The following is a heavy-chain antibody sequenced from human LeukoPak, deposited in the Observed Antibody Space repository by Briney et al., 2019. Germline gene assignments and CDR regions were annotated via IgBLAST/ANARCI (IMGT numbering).Heavy chain of an antibody. CDR2: ISSGSSYI. V-gene: IGHV3-21*01. D-gene: IGHD2-15*01. Sequence: GGSLRLSCVAPGFIFSSYSMNWVRQAPGKRLEWVSSISSGSSYIHYADSVKGRFTISRDNAKNSLYLQMNSLRAEDTAVYYCAHDTVDCSGGSCYRSCWGQGTLVTVSS. CDR1: GFIFSSYS. CDR3: AHDTVDCSGGSCYRSC. J-gene: IGHJ4*02.